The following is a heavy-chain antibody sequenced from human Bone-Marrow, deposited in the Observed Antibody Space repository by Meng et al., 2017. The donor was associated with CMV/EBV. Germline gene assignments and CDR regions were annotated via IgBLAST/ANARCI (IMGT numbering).Heavy chain of an antibody. CDR1: GFTFSSYW. J-gene: IGHJ4*02. V-gene: IGHV3-7*03. D-gene: IGHD5-18*01. Sequence: GGSLRLSCAASGFTFSSYWMSWVRQAPGKGLEWVANIKQDGSEKYYVDSVKGRFTIARDNSKDTLFLYMNNLRAEDTAMYHCAKDYSYGYEVHYSDDWGPGKLVNVSS. CDR3: AKDYSYGYEVHYSDD. CDR2: IKQDGSEK.